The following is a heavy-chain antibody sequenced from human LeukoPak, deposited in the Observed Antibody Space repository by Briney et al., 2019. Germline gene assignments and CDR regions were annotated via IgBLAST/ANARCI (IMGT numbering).Heavy chain of an antibody. J-gene: IGHJ4*02. D-gene: IGHD3-10*01. Sequence: SETLSLTCAVYGGSFSGYYWSWIRQPPGKGLEWIGSIYYSGSTYYNPSLKSRVTISVDTSKNQFSLKLSSVTAADTAVYYCARPAGGDWGQGTLVTVSS. CDR2: IYYSGST. CDR3: ARPAGGD. V-gene: IGHV4-34*01. CDR1: GGSFSGYY.